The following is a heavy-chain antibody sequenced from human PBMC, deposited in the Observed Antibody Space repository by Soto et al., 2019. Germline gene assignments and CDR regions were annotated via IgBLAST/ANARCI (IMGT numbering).Heavy chain of an antibody. CDR1: GGSISSSNW. J-gene: IGHJ6*02. V-gene: IGHV4-4*02. Sequence: PSETLSLTCAVSGGSISSSNWWSWVRQPPGKGLEWIGEIYHSGSTNYNPSLKSRVTISVDKSKNQFSLKLSSVTAADTAVYYCARLLAAGRGTYYYYGMDVWGQGTTVSVSS. D-gene: IGHD6-13*01. CDR3: ARLLAAGRGTYYYYGMDV. CDR2: IYHSGST.